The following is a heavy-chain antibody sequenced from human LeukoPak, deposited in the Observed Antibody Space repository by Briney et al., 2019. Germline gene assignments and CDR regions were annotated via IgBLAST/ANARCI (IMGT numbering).Heavy chain of an antibody. J-gene: IGHJ3*02. D-gene: IGHD3-22*01. CDR2: IYNSGST. CDR1: VGSLSRGGYY. V-gene: IGHV4-31*03. Sequence: PSEPLSLTCTVSVGSLSRGGYYWSWIRQHPGEGLEWIGYIYNSGSTHYNPSLRGRVTIPVDTSKNQLSLTLISATDADTAVYYCARDRSSGPDAFDIWGQGTMVSVSS. CDR3: ARDRSSGPDAFDI.